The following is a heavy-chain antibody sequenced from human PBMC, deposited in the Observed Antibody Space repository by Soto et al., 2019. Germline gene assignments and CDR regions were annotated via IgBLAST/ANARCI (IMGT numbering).Heavy chain of an antibody. J-gene: IGHJ4*02. CDR2: FYYTGST. CDR3: ARVPSSGNHFDY. CDR1: GGSIRNYY. D-gene: IGHD3-22*01. V-gene: IGHV4-59*12. Sequence: SETLSVTCTVSGGSIRNYYWSWIRQPPGKGLEWIAYFYYTGSTNYNPSLKSRVTISVDTSKNQFSLKLSSVTAADTAVYYCARVPSSGNHFDYWGQGTLVTVSS.